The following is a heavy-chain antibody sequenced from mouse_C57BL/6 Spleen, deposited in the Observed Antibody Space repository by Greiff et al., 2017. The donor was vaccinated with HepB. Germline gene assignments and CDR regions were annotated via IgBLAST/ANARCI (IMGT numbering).Heavy chain of an antibody. Sequence: DVMLVESGGGLVKPGGSLKLSCAASGFTFSSYAMSWVRQTPEKRLEWVATISDGGSYTYYPDNVKGRFTISRDNAKNNLYLQMSHLKSEDTAMYYCASDYYGSSSWAYWGQGTLVTVSA. CDR2: ISDGGSYT. CDR3: ASDYYGSSSWAY. CDR1: GFTFSSYA. V-gene: IGHV5-4*03. J-gene: IGHJ3*01. D-gene: IGHD1-1*01.